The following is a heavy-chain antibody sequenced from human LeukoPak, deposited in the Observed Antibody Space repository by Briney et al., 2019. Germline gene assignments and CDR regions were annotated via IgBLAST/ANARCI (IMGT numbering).Heavy chain of an antibody. V-gene: IGHV1-69*13. CDR2: IIPIFGTA. CDR3: ARGRDYYYYMDV. Sequence: SVKVSCKASGYTFTGYYMHWVRQAPGQGLEWMGGIIPIFGTANYAQKFQGRVTITADESTSTAYMELSSLRSEDTAVYYCARGRDYYYYMDVWGKGTTVTISS. J-gene: IGHJ6*03. CDR1: GYTFTGYY.